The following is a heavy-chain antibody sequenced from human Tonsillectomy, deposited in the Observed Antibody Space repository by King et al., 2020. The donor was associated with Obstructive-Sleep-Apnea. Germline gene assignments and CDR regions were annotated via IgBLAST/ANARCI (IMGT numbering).Heavy chain of an antibody. CDR3: ARVGGVYSGAYCIDY. J-gene: IGHJ4*02. Sequence: QLQESGPGQLKPSETLSLTCTVSGGSNSSSSHYWGWIRQPPGKGLEWIGTLSHTGDIYYNPSLQSRVTILVDTSKNQFSLKLTSVTASDTAMYYCARVGGVYSGAYCIDYWGQGTLVTVSS. V-gene: IGHV4-39*07. CDR1: GGSNSSSSHY. CDR2: LSHTGDI. D-gene: IGHD1-26*01.